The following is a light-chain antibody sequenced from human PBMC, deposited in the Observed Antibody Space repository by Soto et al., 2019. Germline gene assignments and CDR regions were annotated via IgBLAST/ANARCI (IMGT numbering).Light chain of an antibody. CDR1: QSVSSY. Sequence: EIVLTQSPATLSLSPGERATLSCRASQSVSSYLAWYQQKPGQAPRLLIYDASNMATGIPARFSGSGSGTDFTLTISSLEPEDFAVYYRQQRSNWPITFGQGTRLEIK. CDR3: QQRSNWPIT. CDR2: DAS. J-gene: IGKJ5*01. V-gene: IGKV3-11*01.